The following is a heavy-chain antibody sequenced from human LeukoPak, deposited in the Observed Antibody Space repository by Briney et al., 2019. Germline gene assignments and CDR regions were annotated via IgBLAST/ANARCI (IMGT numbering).Heavy chain of an antibody. CDR1: SGSFSGYY. J-gene: IGHJ6*03. Sequence: PSETLSLTCAVYSGSFSGYYWSWIRQPPGKGLEWIGETNHSGSTNYNPSLKSRVTISVDTSKNQFSLKLSSVTAADTAVYYCARRHPHFHYDFWSGSHDRYYYYMDVWGKGTTVTVSS. V-gene: IGHV4-34*01. D-gene: IGHD3-3*01. CDR3: ARRHPHFHYDFWSGSHDRYYYYMDV. CDR2: TNHSGST.